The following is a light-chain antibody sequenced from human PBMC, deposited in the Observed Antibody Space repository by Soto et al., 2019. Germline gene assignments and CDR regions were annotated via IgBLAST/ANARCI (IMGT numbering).Light chain of an antibody. J-gene: IGLJ1*01. CDR1: RNDVGSYNS. CDR2: EVT. Sequence: QSVLSHPGPVSGSPGHAITISCTGTRNDVGSYNSVSWYQQHPGKAPKLMIYEVTNRPSGVSNRFSASKSGNTASLTISGLQAEEEAGYYCSSYTTSSTYVFGTGTKVTVL. V-gene: IGLV2-14*01. CDR3: SSYTTSSTYV.